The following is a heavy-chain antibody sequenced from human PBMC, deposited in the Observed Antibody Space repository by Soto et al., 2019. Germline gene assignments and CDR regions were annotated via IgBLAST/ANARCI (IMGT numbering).Heavy chain of an antibody. V-gene: IGHV1-2*04. CDR1: GYTFTGYY. CDR3: ARDYCSGTTCYEFDY. Sequence: GASVKVSCKPSGYTFTGYYMHWVRQAPGQGLEWMGWINPNSGGTNYAQKFQGWVTMTRDTSISTAYMELSRLRSDDTAMYYCARDYCSGTTCYEFDYWGQGTQVTVSS. D-gene: IGHD2-2*01. J-gene: IGHJ4*02. CDR2: INPNSGGT.